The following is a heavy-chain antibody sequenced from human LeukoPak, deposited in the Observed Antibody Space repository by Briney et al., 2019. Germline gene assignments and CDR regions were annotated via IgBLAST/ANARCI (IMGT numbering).Heavy chain of an antibody. CDR2: INSDGFST. V-gene: IGHV3-74*03. CDR1: GFTFSSFW. J-gene: IGHJ4*02. D-gene: IGHD5-24*01. CDR3: AREGWMATKSPFDY. Sequence: PGGSLTLSCSASGFTFSSFWMHWVRQAPGKSLVWVSHINSDGFSTKYADSVKGRFTISRDNAKNTVYLHMSSLRAEDTAVYYCAREGWMATKSPFDYWGQGTLVTVS.